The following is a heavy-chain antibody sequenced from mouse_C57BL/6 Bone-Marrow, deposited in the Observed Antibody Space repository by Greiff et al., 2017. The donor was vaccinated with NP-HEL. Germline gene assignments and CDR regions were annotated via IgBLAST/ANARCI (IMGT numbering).Heavy chain of an antibody. J-gene: IGHJ3*01. V-gene: IGHV1-18*01. CDR3: ARGYDYPFAY. CDR2: INPNNGGT. Sequence: VQLKQSGPELVKPGASVKIPCKASGYTFTDYNMDWVKQSPGQSLEWIGDINPNNGGTIYNQKFKGKATLTVDTSSSTAYMQLRSLPSEDAAVYYCARGYDYPFAYGGQGTLVTVSA. D-gene: IGHD2-4*01. CDR1: GYTFTDYN.